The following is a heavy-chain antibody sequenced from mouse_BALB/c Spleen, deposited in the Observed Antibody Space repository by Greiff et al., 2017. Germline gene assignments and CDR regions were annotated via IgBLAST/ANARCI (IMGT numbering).Heavy chain of an antibody. V-gene: IGHV3-6*02. CDR2: ISYDGSN. CDR3: ARPYGNYGFAY. J-gene: IGHJ3*01. CDR1: GYSITSGYY. D-gene: IGHD2-10*02. Sequence: EVQLVESGPGLVKPSQSLSLTCSVTGYSITSGYYWNWIRQFPGNKLEWMGYISYDGSNNYNPSLKNRISITRDTSKNQFFLKLNSVTTEDTATYYCARPYGNYGFAYWGQGTLVTVSA.